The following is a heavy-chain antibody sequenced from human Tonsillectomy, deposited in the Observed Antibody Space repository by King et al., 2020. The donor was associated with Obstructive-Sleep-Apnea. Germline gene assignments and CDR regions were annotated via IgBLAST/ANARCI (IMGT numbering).Heavy chain of an antibody. J-gene: IGHJ4*02. Sequence: VQLVESGGGLVQPGGSLRLSCAGSGFTFAFYYMTWVRQAPGKGLEWVANIKEDGSEKNYVGSVKGRFFISRDNAKDSVFLQMNSVRAEDTAVYYCVLVTPYYFDFWGQGVLVTVS. D-gene: IGHD1-26*01. CDR2: IKEDGSEK. CDR1: GFTFAFYY. V-gene: IGHV3-7*01. CDR3: VLVTPYYFDF.